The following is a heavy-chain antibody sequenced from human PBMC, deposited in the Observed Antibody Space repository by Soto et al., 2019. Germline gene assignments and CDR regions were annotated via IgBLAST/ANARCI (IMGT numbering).Heavy chain of an antibody. D-gene: IGHD3-22*01. CDR2: INPSGGST. J-gene: IGHJ6*02. CDR1: GYTFTSYY. Sequence: QVQLVQSGAEVKKPGASVKVSCKASGYTFTSYYMHWVRQAPGQGLEWMGIINPSGGSTSYAQKFQSRVTMTRETSTSTVYMELSSMRSEDTAVYYCARDQSGDYASSGYFHIYWDYYYGMDVWGQGTTVTVSS. V-gene: IGHV1-46*01. CDR3: ARDQSGDYASSGYFHIYWDYYYGMDV.